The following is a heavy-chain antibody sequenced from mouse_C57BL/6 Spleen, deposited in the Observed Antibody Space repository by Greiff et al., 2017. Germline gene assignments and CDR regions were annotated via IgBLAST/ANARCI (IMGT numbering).Heavy chain of an antibody. J-gene: IGHJ4*01. D-gene: IGHD2-1*01. CDR2: IDPENGDT. CDR3: TICAYGIYAMDY. V-gene: IGHV14-4*01. Sequence: EVQLQQSGAELVRPGASVKLSCTASGFNIKDDYMHWVKQRPEQGLEWIGWIDPENGDTEYASKFQGKATITADTSSNTAYLQLSSLTSEDTAVYYCTICAYGIYAMDYWGQGTSVTVSS. CDR1: GFNIKDDY.